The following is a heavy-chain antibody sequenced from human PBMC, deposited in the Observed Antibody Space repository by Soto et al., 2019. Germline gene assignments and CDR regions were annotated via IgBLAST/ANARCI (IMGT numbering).Heavy chain of an antibody. Sequence: ASVKVSCKASGGTFSSYTISWVRQAPGQGLEWMGRIIPILSIANYAQKFQGRVTITADKSTSTAYMELSSLRSEDTAVYYCARQYYSSSPNWFDPWGQGTLVTISS. J-gene: IGHJ5*02. V-gene: IGHV1-69*02. D-gene: IGHD4-4*01. CDR2: IIPILSIA. CDR1: GGTFSSYT. CDR3: ARQYYSSSPNWFDP.